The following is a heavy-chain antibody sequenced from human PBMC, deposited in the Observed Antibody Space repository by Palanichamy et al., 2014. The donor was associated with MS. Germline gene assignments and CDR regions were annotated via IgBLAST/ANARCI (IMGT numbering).Heavy chain of an antibody. CDR1: GFTFTTYT. V-gene: IGHV3-23*01. D-gene: IGHD3-22*01. CDR2: ISAGGNSA. J-gene: IGHJ4*02. Sequence: EVQLLESGGGLVQPGGSLRLSCAASGFTFTTYTMRWVRQASGKGLEWVSTISAGGNSAYYTDSVKGRFTISRDNSKNTLFLQMSSLRADDTAVYYCARGSGYYFDYWGQGTLVTVSS. CDR3: ARGSGYYFDY.